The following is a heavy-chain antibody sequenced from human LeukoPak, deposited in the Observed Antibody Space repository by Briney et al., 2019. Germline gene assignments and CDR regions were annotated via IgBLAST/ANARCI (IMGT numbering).Heavy chain of an antibody. CDR3: ARSRDYDILTN. V-gene: IGHV4-59*01. Sequence: GSLRLSCAASGFTFSNAWMSWVRQAPGKGLEWIGYIYYSGSTNYNPSLKSRVTISVDTSKNQFSLKLSSVTAADTAVYYCARSRDYDILTNWGQGTLVTVSS. CDR1: GFTFSNAW. CDR2: IYYSGST. D-gene: IGHD3-9*01. J-gene: IGHJ4*02.